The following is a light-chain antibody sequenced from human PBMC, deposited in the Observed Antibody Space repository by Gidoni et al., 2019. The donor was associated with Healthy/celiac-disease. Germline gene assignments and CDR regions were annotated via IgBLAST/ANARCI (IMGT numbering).Light chain of an antibody. CDR2: WAS. CDR3: QQYYSTPPWT. J-gene: IGKJ1*01. V-gene: IGKV4-1*01. Sequence: DIVMTQSPDSLAVSLGERATLNCQSSQSVLYSSNNKNYLAWYQQKPGQPPKLLIYWASTRESGVPDRFSGSGSGTDFTLTISSLQAEDVAVYYCQQYYSTPPWTFGQGTKVEIK. CDR1: QSVLYSSNNKNY.